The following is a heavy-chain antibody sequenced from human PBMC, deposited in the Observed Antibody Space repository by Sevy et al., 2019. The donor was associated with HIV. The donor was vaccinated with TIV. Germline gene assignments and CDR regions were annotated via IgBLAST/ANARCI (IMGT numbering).Heavy chain of an antibody. Sequence: ASVKVSCKASGGTFSSYAISWVRQAPGQGLEWMGGIIPIFGTANYAQKVQGRVTITADESTSTADMELSSLRSEDTAVYYCARDRRPDYYYYGMDVWGQGTTVTVSS. J-gene: IGHJ6*02. CDR1: GGTFSSYA. V-gene: IGHV1-69*13. CDR2: IIPIFGTA. CDR3: ARDRRPDYYYYGMDV.